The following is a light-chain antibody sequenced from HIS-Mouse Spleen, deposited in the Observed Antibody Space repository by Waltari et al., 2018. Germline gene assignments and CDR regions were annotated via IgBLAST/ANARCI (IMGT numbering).Light chain of an antibody. Sequence: DIVMTQSPDSLAVSLGERATINCKSSQSVLYSSNNQHYLAWYQQKPGQPPKLPIYWASTRESGVPDRFSGSGSGTDFTLTISSLQAEDVAVYYCQQYYSTPYTFGQGTKLEIK. CDR2: WAS. J-gene: IGKJ2*01. CDR3: QQYYSTPYT. V-gene: IGKV4-1*01. CDR1: QSVLYSSNNQHY.